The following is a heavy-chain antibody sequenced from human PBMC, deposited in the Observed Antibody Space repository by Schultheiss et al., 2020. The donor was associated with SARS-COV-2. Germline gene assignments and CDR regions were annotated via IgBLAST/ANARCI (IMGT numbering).Heavy chain of an antibody. D-gene: IGHD2-2*01. CDR2: IRSKANSYAT. J-gene: IGHJ6*02. V-gene: IGHV3-73*01. Sequence: GGSLRLSCAASGFTFSGSAMHWVRQASGKGLEWVGRIRSKANSYATAYAASVKGRFTISRDDSKNTAYLQMNSLKSDDTAVYYCSRVYCDSITCYGTGMDVWGQGTTVTVSS. CDR1: GFTFSGSA. CDR3: SRVYCDSITCYGTGMDV.